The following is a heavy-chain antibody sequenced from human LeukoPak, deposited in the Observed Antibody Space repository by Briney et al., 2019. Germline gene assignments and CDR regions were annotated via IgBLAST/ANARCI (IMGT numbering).Heavy chain of an antibody. CDR3: ARDLSSGWYYLDP. J-gene: IGHJ4*01. Sequence: SETLSLTCNVSADFFSSYYWSWLRQPAGKGPQWIGRISAYGGTNYSPSLTGRVTLSLDTSKQQLSLKISSMTAADTAAYYCARDLSSGWYYLDPWGQGALVTVSS. D-gene: IGHD6-19*01. CDR2: ISAYGGT. CDR1: ADFFSSYY. V-gene: IGHV4-4*07.